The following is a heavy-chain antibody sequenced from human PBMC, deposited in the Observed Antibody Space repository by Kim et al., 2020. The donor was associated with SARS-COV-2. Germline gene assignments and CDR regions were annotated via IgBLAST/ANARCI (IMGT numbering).Heavy chain of an antibody. CDR2: IYSDAST. CDR3: ARDHGYCERGRSYTYYSDY. CDR1: GFTVSNNY. V-gene: IGHV3-53*01. J-gene: IGHJ4*02. Sequence: GGSLRLSCAVSGFTVSNNYMSWVRQAPEKGLEYVSVIYSDASTYYADSVKGRFLLSRDNSKNTLYLQMSSLRADDTAVYYCARDHGYCERGRSYTYYSDYWGQGTLVTVYS. D-gene: IGHD5-18*01.